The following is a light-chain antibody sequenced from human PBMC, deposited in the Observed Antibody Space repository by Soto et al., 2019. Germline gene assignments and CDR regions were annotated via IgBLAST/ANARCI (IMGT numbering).Light chain of an antibody. V-gene: IGKV3-20*01. CDR2: DVS. CDR3: HLYGTSPQA. Sequence: EIVLTQSPGTLSLSPGQRATLSCRASQSVRNTYLAWYQQKPGQAPRLLIYDVSTRAAGIPDRFSGSGSGTDFTLTISRLEPEDFAVFYCHLYGTSPQAFGQGTKLEIK. CDR1: QSVRNTY. J-gene: IGKJ2*01.